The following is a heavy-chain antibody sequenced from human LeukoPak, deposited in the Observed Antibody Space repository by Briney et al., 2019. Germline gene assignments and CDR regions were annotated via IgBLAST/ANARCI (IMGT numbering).Heavy chain of an antibody. CDR2: IIPIFGTA. Sequence: ASVKVSCKASGGTFSSYAISWVRQAPGQGLEWMGGIIPIFGTANYAQKFQGRVTTTADESTSTAYMELSSLRSEDTAVYYCARDGVKLWLKIASGNWFDPWGQGTLVTVSS. J-gene: IGHJ5*02. CDR3: ARDGVKLWLKIASGNWFDP. CDR1: GGTFSSYA. D-gene: IGHD5-18*01. V-gene: IGHV1-69*13.